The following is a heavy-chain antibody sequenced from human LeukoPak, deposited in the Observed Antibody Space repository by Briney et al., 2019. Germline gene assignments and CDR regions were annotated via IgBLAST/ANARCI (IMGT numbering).Heavy chain of an antibody. J-gene: IGHJ4*02. CDR3: ARALPSYYYGSGSLGGYFDY. D-gene: IGHD3-10*01. Sequence: PSETLSLTCTVSGGSISGSNFYWGWIRQSPGKGLEWIGSIYYRGSTYYNPSLKSRVTISVDTSKNQFSLKLSSVTAADTAVYYCARALPSYYYGSGSLGGYFDYWGQGTLVTVSS. CDR1: GGSISGSNFY. CDR2: IYYRGST. V-gene: IGHV4-39*07.